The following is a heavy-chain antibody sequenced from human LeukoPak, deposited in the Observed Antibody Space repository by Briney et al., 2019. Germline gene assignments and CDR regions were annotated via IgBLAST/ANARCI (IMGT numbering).Heavy chain of an antibody. Sequence: GASVTVSFKASGGTFSSYAISWVRQAPGQGLEWMGGIIPIFGTANYAQKFQGRVTITADESTSTAYMELSSLRSEDTAVYYCARVGGDYYDSSGYYYDYWGQGTLVTVSS. J-gene: IGHJ4*02. D-gene: IGHD3-22*01. CDR2: IIPIFGTA. CDR3: ARVGGDYYDSSGYYYDY. CDR1: GGTFSSYA. V-gene: IGHV1-69*01.